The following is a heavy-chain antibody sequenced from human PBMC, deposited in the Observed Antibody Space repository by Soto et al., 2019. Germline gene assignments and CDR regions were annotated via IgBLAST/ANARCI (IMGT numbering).Heavy chain of an antibody. V-gene: IGHV3-30*18. J-gene: IGHJ4*02. D-gene: IGHD1-1*01. Sequence: PVGSLRLSGAASGFTFSNYAMHWVRQAPGKGLEWVALTSYDGNNEYYTDSVKGRFTISRDNSKNTLFLQMNSPRPEDTAVYYCAKDKGVFNWATSYFDYWGQGALVTVSS. CDR1: GFTFSNYA. CDR3: AKDKGVFNWATSYFDY. CDR2: TSYDGNNE.